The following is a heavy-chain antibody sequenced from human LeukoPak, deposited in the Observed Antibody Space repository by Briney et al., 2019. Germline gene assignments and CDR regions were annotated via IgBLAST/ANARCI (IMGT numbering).Heavy chain of an antibody. D-gene: IGHD5-18*01. CDR3: ARRRGYSYGYVDY. J-gene: IGHJ4*02. CDR1: GFTVSSNY. V-gene: IGHV3-53*01. CDR2: IYSGGST. Sequence: GGSLRLSCAASGFTVSSNYMSWVRQAPGKGLEWVSAIYSGGSTYYADSVKGRFTISRDNSKNTLYLQMNSLRAEDTAVYYCARRRGYSYGYVDYWGQGTLVTVSS.